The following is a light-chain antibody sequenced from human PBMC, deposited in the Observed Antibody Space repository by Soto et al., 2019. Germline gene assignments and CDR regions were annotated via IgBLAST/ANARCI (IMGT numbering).Light chain of an antibody. Sequence: QSVLTQPPSASGSPGQSVTISCTGTSRDVGGYDYVSWYQQHPGKAPKLMIYEVSKRPSGVPDRFSGSKSGNTASLTVSGLQADDEADYYCSSYAGSNNYVFGTGTKV. V-gene: IGLV2-8*01. CDR1: SRDVGGYDY. CDR2: EVS. CDR3: SSYAGSNNYV. J-gene: IGLJ1*01.